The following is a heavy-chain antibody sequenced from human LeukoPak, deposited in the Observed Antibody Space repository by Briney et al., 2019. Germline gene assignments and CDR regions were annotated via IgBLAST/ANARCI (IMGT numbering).Heavy chain of an antibody. CDR2: IYHSGST. Sequence: PSETLSLTCAVSGGSITSSNWWTWVRQPPGKRLEWIGEIYHSGSTNYNPSLKSRVTISVDKSNNQFSLRLNSVTAADTAVYYCARNAGNSDVDYWGQGTLVTVSS. V-gene: IGHV4-4*02. CDR3: ARNAGNSDVDY. J-gene: IGHJ4*02. CDR1: GGSITSSNW. D-gene: IGHD4-23*01.